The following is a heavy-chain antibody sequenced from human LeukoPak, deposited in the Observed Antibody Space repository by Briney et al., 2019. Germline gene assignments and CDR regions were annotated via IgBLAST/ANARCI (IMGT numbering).Heavy chain of an antibody. CDR1: GFTFYSYA. V-gene: IGHV3-23*01. D-gene: IGHD3-3*01. Sequence: GGSLRLSCAASGFTFYSYAMNWVRQAPGKGLEWVSTFSGSGGSTYYADSVKGRFTISRDNSKNTLYLQMNSLRAEDTAVYYCARDLVEWLFAPPPGCGKYYNYYYMDVWGKGTTVTVSS. CDR2: FSGSGGST. J-gene: IGHJ6*03. CDR3: ARDLVEWLFAPPPGCGKYYNYYYMDV.